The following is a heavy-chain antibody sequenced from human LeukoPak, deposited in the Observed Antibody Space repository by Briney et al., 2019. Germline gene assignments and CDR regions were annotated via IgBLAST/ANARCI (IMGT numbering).Heavy chain of an antibody. V-gene: IGHV1-2*02. CDR1: GYTFTGYY. J-gene: IGHJ4*02. D-gene: IGHD6-19*01. CDR3: ASTSSGDYAWTLDH. Sequence: ASVKVSCKASGYTFTGYYMHWVRQAPGQGLEWMGWINPNSGGTNYAQKLQGRVTMTKDTSISTAYMELSRLRSDDTAVYYCASTSSGDYAWTLDHWGQGTLVTVSS. CDR2: INPNSGGT.